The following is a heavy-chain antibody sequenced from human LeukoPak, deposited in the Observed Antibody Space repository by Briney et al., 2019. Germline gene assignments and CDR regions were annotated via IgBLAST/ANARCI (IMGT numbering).Heavy chain of an antibody. CDR2: IYTSGST. D-gene: IGHD1-14*01. CDR3: ARQPPQYYGMHV. J-gene: IGHJ6*02. V-gene: IGHV4-4*07. CDR1: GGSFSNYY. Sequence: SETLSLTCTVSGGSFSNYYWSWLRQPAGKGLEWIGRIYTSGSTNYNPSVKSRVTMSVDTSNNQFSLKLTSVTAADTAVYYCARQPPQYYGMHVWGQGTTVTVSS.